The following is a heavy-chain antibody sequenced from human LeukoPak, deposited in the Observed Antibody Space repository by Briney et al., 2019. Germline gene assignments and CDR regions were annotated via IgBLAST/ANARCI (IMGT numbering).Heavy chain of an antibody. Sequence: ASVTVSCKASGGTFSSYAISWVRQAPGQGLEWMGWINTNTGNPTYAQGFTGRFVFSLDTSVSTAYLQISSLKAEDTAVYYCARAVVAATSPFDYWGQGTLVTVSS. D-gene: IGHD2-15*01. CDR1: GGTFSSYA. V-gene: IGHV7-4-1*02. J-gene: IGHJ4*02. CDR3: ARAVVAATSPFDY. CDR2: INTNTGNP.